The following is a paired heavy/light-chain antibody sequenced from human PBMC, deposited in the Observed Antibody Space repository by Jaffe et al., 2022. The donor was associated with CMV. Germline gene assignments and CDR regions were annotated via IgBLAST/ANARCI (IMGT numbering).Light chain of an antibody. CDR1: QSVTSSY. CDR2: GAF. V-gene: IGKV3-20*01. J-gene: IGKJ1*01. CDR3: QQYASSPWT. Sequence: EIVLTQSPGTLSLSPGERAALSCRASQSVTSSYLAWYQHKPGQAPRLLISGAFSRAAGIADRFSGSGSGTDFTLTISRLEPEDFAVYYCQQYASSPWTFGQGTKVEIK.
Heavy chain of an antibody. D-gene: IGHD3-16*01. Sequence: EVQLVESGGGPVKPGGSLRLSCAASGFAFSSYRMNWVRQAPGKGLEWVSSISSSSRYIDYADSVKGRFTISRDNAKNSLYLQMNSLRAEDTAVYYCAGDGGVWSYFDYWGQGTLVTVSS. CDR3: AGDGGVWSYFDY. CDR2: ISSSSRYI. V-gene: IGHV3-21*01. CDR1: GFAFSSYR. J-gene: IGHJ4*02.